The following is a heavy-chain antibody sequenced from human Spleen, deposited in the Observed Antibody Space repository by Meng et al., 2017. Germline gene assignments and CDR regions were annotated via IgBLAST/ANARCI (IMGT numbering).Heavy chain of an antibody. Sequence: GHLGPSGPGVKKPGAPVKLSCKPSGYPFAAYWIHWLRQAPGQGLEWVALISDDGFNKYYADSVKGRFTISRDNSKNTLSLQMNSLRAEDTALYYCARDAYYYGSGRDNWFDPWGQGTLVTVSS. CDR2: ISDDGFNK. CDR3: ARDAYYYGSGRDNWFDP. V-gene: IGHV3-30*06. J-gene: IGHJ5*02. CDR1: GYPFAAYW. D-gene: IGHD3-10*01.